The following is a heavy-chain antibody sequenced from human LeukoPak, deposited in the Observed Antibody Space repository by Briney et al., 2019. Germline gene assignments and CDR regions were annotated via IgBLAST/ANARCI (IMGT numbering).Heavy chain of an antibody. CDR2: INHSGSN. V-gene: IGHV4-30-2*01. CDR3: ASPPMDCSSTSCFPMDV. D-gene: IGHD2-2*01. CDR1: GGSISSGGYS. J-gene: IGHJ6*02. Sequence: SQTLSLTCAVSGGSISSGGYSWSWIRQPPGKGLEWIGEINHSGSNNYNPSLKSRVTISVDTSKNQFSLKLSSVTAADTAVYYCASPPMDCSSTSCFPMDVWGQGTTVTVSS.